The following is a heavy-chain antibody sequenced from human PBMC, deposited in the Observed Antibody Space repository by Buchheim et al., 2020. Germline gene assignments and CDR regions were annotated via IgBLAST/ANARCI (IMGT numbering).Heavy chain of an antibody. V-gene: IGHV3-7*01. CDR2: IKQDGSEK. CDR1: GFTFSSYW. D-gene: IGHD3-9*01. CDR3: ARVRGYDILTGYYIGYYFDY. J-gene: IGHJ4*02. Sequence: EVQLVESGGGLVQPGGSLRLSCAASGFTFSSYWMSWVRQAPGKGLEWVANIKQDGSEKYYVDSVKGRFTISRDTAKNSLYLQMNSLRAEDTAVYYCARVRGYDILTGYYIGYYFDYWGQGTL.